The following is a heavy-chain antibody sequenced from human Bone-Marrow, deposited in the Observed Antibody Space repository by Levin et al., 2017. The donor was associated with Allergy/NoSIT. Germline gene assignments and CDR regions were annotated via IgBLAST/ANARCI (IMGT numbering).Heavy chain of an antibody. CDR3: ARRDRMEYSSSSRSGSYHRSSRRVTAPHLVY. Sequence: SETLSLTCAVYGGSFSGYYWSWIRQPPGKGLEWIGEINHSGSTNYNPSLKSRVTISVDTSKNQFSLKLSSVTAADTAVYYCARRDRMEYSSSSRSGSYHRSSRRVTAPHLVYWGQGTLVTVSS. D-gene: IGHD6-6*01. J-gene: IGHJ4*02. CDR1: GGSFSGYY. V-gene: IGHV4-34*01. CDR2: INHSGST.